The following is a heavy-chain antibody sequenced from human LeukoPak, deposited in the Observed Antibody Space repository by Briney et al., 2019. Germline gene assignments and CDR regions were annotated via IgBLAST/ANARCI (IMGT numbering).Heavy chain of an antibody. Sequence: PSETLSLTCAVYGGSFSGYYWSWIRQPPGKGLEWIGEINHSGSTNYNPSLKSRVTISVDTSKNQFSLKLSSVTAADTAVYYCARAREYYYDSSGSIYFDYWGQGALVTVSS. CDR2: INHSGST. CDR3: ARAREYYYDSSGSIYFDY. V-gene: IGHV4-34*01. D-gene: IGHD3-22*01. J-gene: IGHJ4*02. CDR1: GGSFSGYY.